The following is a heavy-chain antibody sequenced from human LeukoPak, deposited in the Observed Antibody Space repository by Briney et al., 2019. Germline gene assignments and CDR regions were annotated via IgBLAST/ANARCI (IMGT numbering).Heavy chain of an antibody. CDR1: GFTFSSYA. CDR2: ISGSGGST. J-gene: IGHJ3*02. CDR3: AKDHDHDYVWGSYRYLYAFDI. V-gene: IGHV3-23*01. Sequence: GGSLRLSCAASGFTFSSYAMSWVRQGPGKGLEWVSAISGSGGSTYYADSVKGRFTISRDNSKNTLYLQMNSLRAEDTAVYYCAKDHDHDYVWGSYRYLYAFDIWGQGTMVTVSS. D-gene: IGHD3-16*02.